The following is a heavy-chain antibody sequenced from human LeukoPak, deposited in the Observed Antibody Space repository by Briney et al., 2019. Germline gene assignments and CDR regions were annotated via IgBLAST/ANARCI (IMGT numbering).Heavy chain of an antibody. CDR3: ARLRAVYGSGSYYNGGFDY. D-gene: IGHD3-10*01. V-gene: IGHV4-59*08. J-gene: IGHJ4*02. Sequence: PSETLSLTCTVSGVSISSYYWSWIRQPPGKGLEWIGYIYYSGSTNYNPSLKSRVTISVDTSKNQFSLKLSSVTAADTAVYYCARLRAVYGSGSYYNGGFDYWGQGTLVTVSS. CDR2: IYYSGST. CDR1: GVSISSYY.